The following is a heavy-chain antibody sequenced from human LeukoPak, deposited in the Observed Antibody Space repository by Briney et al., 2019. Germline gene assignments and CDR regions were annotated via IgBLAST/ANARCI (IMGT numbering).Heavy chain of an antibody. Sequence: PSETLSLTCLVSGGSINSYYWSWIRQPPAKELDWIGHINYSGGTNYILSLKSRVTISVDTPKNQFSLKLNSVTAADTAVYYCARYYYDSSGYSHGMDVWGQGTTVTVSS. J-gene: IGHJ6*02. D-gene: IGHD3-22*01. CDR2: INYSGGT. CDR3: ARYYYDSSGYSHGMDV. CDR1: GGSINSYY. V-gene: IGHV4-59*08.